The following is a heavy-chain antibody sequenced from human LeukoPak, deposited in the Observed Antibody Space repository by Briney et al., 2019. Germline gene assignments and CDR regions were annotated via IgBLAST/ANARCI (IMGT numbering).Heavy chain of an antibody. CDR3: AKFSRATDSY. J-gene: IGHJ4*02. CDR1: GFTFSHYW. D-gene: IGHD2-15*01. V-gene: IGHV3-7*01. CDR2: IRQDGREI. Sequence: GGSLRLSCAASGFTFSHYWVTWVRQAPGKGLEWVANIRQDGREIYYVDSVKGRFTISRDNAKNSLYLQMDSLRAEDTAVYYCAKFSRATDSYWGQGTLVTVSS.